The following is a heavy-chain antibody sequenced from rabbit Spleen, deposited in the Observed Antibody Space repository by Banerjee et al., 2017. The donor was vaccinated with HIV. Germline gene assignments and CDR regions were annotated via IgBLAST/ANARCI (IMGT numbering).Heavy chain of an antibody. D-gene: IGHD4-1*01. CDR2: IDPVFGIT. CDR1: GFDFSSYG. Sequence: QEQLVEYGGDLVQPEGSLTLTCKASGFDFSSYGVSWVRQAPGKGLEWIGYIDPVFGITYYATWVNGRFTISSHNAQNTRYLQLNSLTAADTATYFCVKEVAGKFKLWGQGTLVTVS. CDR3: VKEVAGKFKL. J-gene: IGHJ4*01. V-gene: IGHV1S47*01.